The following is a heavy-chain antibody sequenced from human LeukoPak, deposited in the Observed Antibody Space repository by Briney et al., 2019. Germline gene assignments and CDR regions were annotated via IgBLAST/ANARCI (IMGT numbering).Heavy chain of an antibody. Sequence: GGSLRLSCAASGFTFDDYTMHWVRQAPGKGLEWVSLISWDGGSTYYADSVKGRFTISRDNSKNSLYLQMNSLRTEDTALYYCAKGGPLLEWLGAFDYWGQGTLVTVSS. CDR2: ISWDGGST. CDR3: AKGGPLLEWLGAFDY. CDR1: GFTFDDYT. D-gene: IGHD3-3*01. J-gene: IGHJ4*02. V-gene: IGHV3-43*01.